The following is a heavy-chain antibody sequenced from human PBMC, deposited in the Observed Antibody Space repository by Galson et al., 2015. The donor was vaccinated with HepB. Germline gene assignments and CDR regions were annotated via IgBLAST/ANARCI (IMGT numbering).Heavy chain of an antibody. Sequence: QVQLQESGPGLVKPSQTLSLTCTVSGGSISSGGYYWSWIRQHPGKGLEWIGYIYYSGSTYYNPSLKSRVTISVDTSKNQFSLKLSSVTAADTAVYYCARAGGIVVVPAARGWGWFDPWGQGTLVTVSS. J-gene: IGHJ5*02. CDR3: ARAGGIVVVPAARGWGWFDP. D-gene: IGHD2-2*01. V-gene: IGHV4-31*03. CDR2: IYYSGST. CDR1: GGSISSGGYY.